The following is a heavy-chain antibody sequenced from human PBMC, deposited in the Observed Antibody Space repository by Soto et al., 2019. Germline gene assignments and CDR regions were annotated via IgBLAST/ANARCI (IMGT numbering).Heavy chain of an antibody. Sequence: SETLSLTCTVSGGSIDRSNYYWDWIRQPPGKGLEWIGTTYYNGNAYYNPSLQSRVTMSVDTSKNQFSLKLISVTAADTAVYYCACFFVAVVLKGWGYWGKGILGTRSS. CDR2: TYYNGNA. V-gene: IGHV4-39*01. J-gene: IGHJ4*02. CDR3: ACFFVAVVLKGWGY. D-gene: IGHD2-15*01. CDR1: GGSIDRSNYY.